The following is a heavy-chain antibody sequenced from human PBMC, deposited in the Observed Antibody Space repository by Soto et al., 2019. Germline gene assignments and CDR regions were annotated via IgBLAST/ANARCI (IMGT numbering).Heavy chain of an antibody. CDR3: ARGFYTDY. CDR2: MTEDGSEK. D-gene: IGHD3-3*01. CDR1: GFNFSRSW. Sequence: HPGGSLRLSCEASGFNFSRSWMSWVRQAPGKVLAWVANMTEDGSEKYYADSVRGRFTISRDNAKNSVHLQMNSLRVEDTAVYYCARGFYTDYGGQGALVTVSS. V-gene: IGHV3-7*01. J-gene: IGHJ4*02.